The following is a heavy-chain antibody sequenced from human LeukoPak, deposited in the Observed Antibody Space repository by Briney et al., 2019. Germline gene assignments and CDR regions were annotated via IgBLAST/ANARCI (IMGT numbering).Heavy chain of an antibody. CDR1: GFTFSYAW. CDR2: IRTKTDGGTT. CDR3: ARGSDYDFWSGYYAAYDAFDI. Sequence: GGSLRLSCAPSGFTFSYAWMSWVRQAPGKGLEWVGRIRTKTDGGTTDYAVPVKGRFTISRDDSKNMLYLQMNSLKIEDTAVYYCARGSDYDFWSGYYAAYDAFDIWGQGTMVTVSS. V-gene: IGHV3-15*01. D-gene: IGHD3-3*01. J-gene: IGHJ3*02.